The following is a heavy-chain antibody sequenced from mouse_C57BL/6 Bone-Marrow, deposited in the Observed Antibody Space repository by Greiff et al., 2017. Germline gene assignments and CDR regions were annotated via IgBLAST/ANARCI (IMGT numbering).Heavy chain of an antibody. CDR3: TRRPIYDGYYTY. V-gene: IGHV1-15*01. Sequence: VQLQQSGAELVRPGASVTLSCKASGYTFTDYEMHWVKQTPVHGLEWIGAIDPETGGTAYNQKFKGKAILTADKSSSTAYMELRSLTSEDSAVYYCTRRPIYDGYYTYWGQGTTLTVSS. CDR1: GYTFTDYE. J-gene: IGHJ2*01. CDR2: IDPETGGT. D-gene: IGHD2-3*01.